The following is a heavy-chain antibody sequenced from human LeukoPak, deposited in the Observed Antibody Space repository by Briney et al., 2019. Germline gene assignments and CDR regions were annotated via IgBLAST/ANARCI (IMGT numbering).Heavy chain of an antibody. Sequence: GGSLRLSCAASGFTFSSYGMYWVRQAPGKGLEWVAFIRYDGSNEYYADSVKGRFTISRDNSKNTLYLQMKSLRAEDTAVYYCAKGGGYEAQYYYYYLDVWGKGTTVTISS. CDR1: GFTFSSYG. D-gene: IGHD5-12*01. V-gene: IGHV3-30*02. J-gene: IGHJ6*03. CDR3: AKGGGYEAQYYYYYLDV. CDR2: IRYDGSNE.